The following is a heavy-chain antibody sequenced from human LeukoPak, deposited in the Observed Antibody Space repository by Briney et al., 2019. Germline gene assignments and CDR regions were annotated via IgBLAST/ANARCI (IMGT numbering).Heavy chain of an antibody. Sequence: SETLSLTCAVYGGSFSGYYLSWIRQPPGKGLEWIGEINHSGSTNYNPSLKSRVTISVDTSKNQFSLKLSSVTAADTAVYYCARGRGRITIFGVVITDWYFDLWGRGTLVTVSS. CDR3: ARGRGRITIFGVVITDWYFDL. J-gene: IGHJ2*01. CDR2: INHSGST. D-gene: IGHD3-3*01. CDR1: GGSFSGYY. V-gene: IGHV4-34*01.